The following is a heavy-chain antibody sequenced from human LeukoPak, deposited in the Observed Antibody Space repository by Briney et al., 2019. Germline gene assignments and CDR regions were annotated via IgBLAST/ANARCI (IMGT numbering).Heavy chain of an antibody. J-gene: IGHJ4*02. CDR3: ARWHPSWDFPY. V-gene: IGHV5-51*01. CDR1: GYNFASYW. D-gene: IGHD3-3*01. CDR2: IYPRDSDT. Sequence: GESLKISCKGSGYNFASYWIGWVRRMPGKGLEWMGIIYPRDSDTRYSPSSQGQVTISADKSISTAYLQWSSLRASDTAMYYCARWHPSWDFPYWGQGTLVTVSS.